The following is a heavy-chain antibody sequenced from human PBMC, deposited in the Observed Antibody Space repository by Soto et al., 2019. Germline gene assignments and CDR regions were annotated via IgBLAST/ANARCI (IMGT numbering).Heavy chain of an antibody. CDR3: ARGGSRSSSVNNWVDP. V-gene: IGHV1-69*13. Sequence: SVKVSCKASADTFSSYAITWVRQAPGQGLEWMGGIIPIFGTANYAQKFEGRVTMTADASTSPAYMELSGLRSEATAVSYWARGGSRSSSVNNWVDPWGQGTLVTVSS. CDR1: ADTFSSYA. J-gene: IGHJ5*02. D-gene: IGHD6-6*01. CDR2: IIPIFGTA.